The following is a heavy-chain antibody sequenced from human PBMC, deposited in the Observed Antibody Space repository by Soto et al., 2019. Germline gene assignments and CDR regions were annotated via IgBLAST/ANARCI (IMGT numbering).Heavy chain of an antibody. V-gene: IGHV4-31*03. J-gene: IGHJ6*02. Sequence: QVQLQESGPGLVKPSQTLSLTCTVSGGSISSGGYYWSWIRQQPGKGLEWIGYIYDSGTTYYHPYLKSRIARSIDTAKNPFSLKPSPVTAADTAEYYCARGRRFGYSIKCYYGMDVWGQGTTVTVSS. CDR3: ARGRRFGYSIKCYYGMDV. CDR1: GGSISSGGYY. CDR2: IYDSGTT. D-gene: IGHD1-26*01.